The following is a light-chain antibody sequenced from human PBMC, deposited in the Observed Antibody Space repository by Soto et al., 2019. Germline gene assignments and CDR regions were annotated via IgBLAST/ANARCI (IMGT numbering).Light chain of an antibody. V-gene: IGKV1-39*01. CDR3: QQTYSTIFT. J-gene: IGKJ3*01. Sequence: DIQMTQSPSSLSASVGDRVTITCRASQSIGRYLNWYQQKPGKVPSLLISTTTTLQSEVPSRFSGSGSGTDFTLTITSLQPEDFATYYCQQTYSTIFTFGPGTKVDIK. CDR2: TTT. CDR1: QSIGRY.